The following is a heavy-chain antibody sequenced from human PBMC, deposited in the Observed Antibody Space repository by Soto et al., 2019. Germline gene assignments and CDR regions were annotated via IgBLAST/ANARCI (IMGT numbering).Heavy chain of an antibody. V-gene: IGHV3-33*01. J-gene: IGHJ3*01. D-gene: IGHD2-21*01. CDR3: ARDWGACTPGECYSHGFDL. Sequence: QEQLVESGGGMVQPGGSLRLSCAVSGFTLDTYGMHWVRQAAGQGLEWVAVSWHDGRHLDYADSVRGRFTVFRDDSKNTLFLEMHGLRGDDTAVYYCARDWGACTPGECYSHGFDLWGQGTLVTVSS. CDR1: GFTLDTYG. CDR2: SWHDGRHL.